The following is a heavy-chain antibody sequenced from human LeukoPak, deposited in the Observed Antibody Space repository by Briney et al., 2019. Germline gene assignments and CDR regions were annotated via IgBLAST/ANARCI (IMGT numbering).Heavy chain of an antibody. D-gene: IGHD3-22*01. V-gene: IGHV1-18*01. J-gene: IGHJ4*02. Sequence: ASVKVSCTASGYTFTIYGISWVRQAPGQGLEWMGWISANNGNTNYAQNLQGRVTMTTDTSTSTAYMELRSLTSDDTAVYYCARDRVVVARYVDYWGQGTLVTVSS. CDR3: ARDRVVVARYVDY. CDR1: GYTFTIYG. CDR2: ISANNGNT.